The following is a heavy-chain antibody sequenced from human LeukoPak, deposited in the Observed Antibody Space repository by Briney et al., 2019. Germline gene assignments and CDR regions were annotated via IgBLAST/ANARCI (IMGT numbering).Heavy chain of an antibody. CDR2: ISGSGGST. D-gene: IGHD3-9*01. CDR1: EFAFSSYA. CDR3: AKNAGYDVFRSDFDY. J-gene: IGHJ4*02. V-gene: IGHV3-23*01. Sequence: GGSLTLSYAASEFAFSSYAMSWGRQAPGKGLEWVSAISGSGGSTYYADSVKGRFTISRDNSKNTLYLQMNSLRAEDTAVYYCAKNAGYDVFRSDFDYWGEGTVVTVSS.